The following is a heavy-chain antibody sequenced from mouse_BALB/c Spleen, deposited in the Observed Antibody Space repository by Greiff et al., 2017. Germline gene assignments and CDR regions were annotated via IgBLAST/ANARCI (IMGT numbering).Heavy chain of an antibody. Sequence: QVQLQQPGAELVKPGASVKLSCKASGYTFTSYWMHWVKQRPGQGLEWIGEIDPSDSYTNYNQKFKGKATLTVDTSSSTAYMQLSSLTSEDSAVCYCARGWMDYWGQGTSVTVSS. V-gene: IGHV1-69*02. CDR3: ARGWMDY. D-gene: IGHD1-1*02. CDR1: GYTFTSYW. CDR2: IDPSDSYT. J-gene: IGHJ4*01.